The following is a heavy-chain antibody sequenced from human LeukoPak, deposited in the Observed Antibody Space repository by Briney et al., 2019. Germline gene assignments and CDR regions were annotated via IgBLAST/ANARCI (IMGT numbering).Heavy chain of an antibody. CDR2: INWNGGGT. CDR3: ARRGIAVAGTGVDY. CDR1: GFTFDDYG. J-gene: IGHJ4*02. V-gene: IGHV3-20*04. Sequence: GSLRLSCAASGFTFDDYGMSWVRQPPGKGLEWVSGINWNGGGTGYADSVKGRFTISRDNAKNSLYLQMNSLRAEDTALYYCARRGIAVAGTGVDYWGQGTLVTVSS. D-gene: IGHD6-19*01.